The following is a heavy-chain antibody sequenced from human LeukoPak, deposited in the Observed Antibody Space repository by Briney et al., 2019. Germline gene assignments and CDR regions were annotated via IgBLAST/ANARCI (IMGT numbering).Heavy chain of an antibody. D-gene: IGHD3-10*01. CDR2: INDSGST. Sequence: SETLSLTCAVYGGSFSGYYWSWIRQPPGKGLEWIGEINDSGSTNYNPSLKSRVTISVDTSKNQFSLKLSSVTAADTAMYFCARDRIGGYASGNYFVVRGKGTTVTVSS. CDR1: GGSFSGYY. V-gene: IGHV4-34*01. CDR3: ARDRIGGYASGNYFVV. J-gene: IGHJ6*04.